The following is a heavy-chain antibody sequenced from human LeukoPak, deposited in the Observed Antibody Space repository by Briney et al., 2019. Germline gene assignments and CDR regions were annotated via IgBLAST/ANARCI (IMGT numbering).Heavy chain of an antibody. V-gene: IGHV5-51*01. J-gene: IGHJ4*02. D-gene: IGHD4-17*01. CDR2: IYPGDSDT. Sequence: GESLKIACQGSGFNFPSYSIGWAGQVPRKGREWMGIIYPGDSDTRDSPALQGQITISADTSITTAHLQWSSLKASDTAIYYCARIYGDLADYWGQGTLVTVSS. CDR1: GFNFPSYS. CDR3: ARIYGDLADY.